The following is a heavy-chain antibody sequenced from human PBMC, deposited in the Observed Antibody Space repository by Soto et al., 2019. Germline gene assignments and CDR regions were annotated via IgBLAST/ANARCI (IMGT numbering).Heavy chain of an antibody. CDR3: ARGRSAVTTFFFDY. J-gene: IGHJ4*02. CDR2: INTANGNT. Sequence: QVQLVQSGAEVKKPGASVKVSCKASGYTLTSYAMHWVRQAPGQRLEWMGWINTANGNTKYSQKFQGRVTITRDTSASTAYMELSSLRSEDTAVYYCARGRSAVTTFFFDYWGQGTLVTVSS. V-gene: IGHV1-3*04. CDR1: GYTLTSYA. D-gene: IGHD4-17*01.